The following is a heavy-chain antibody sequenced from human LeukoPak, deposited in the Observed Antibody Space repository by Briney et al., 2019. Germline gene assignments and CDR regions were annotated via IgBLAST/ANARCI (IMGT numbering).Heavy chain of an antibody. V-gene: IGHV3-21*01. J-gene: IGHJ4*02. CDR3: SRDRDIVATIGLISY. CDR1: GFTFSSYS. D-gene: IGHD5-12*01. CDR2: ISSSSSYI. Sequence: GGSLRLSCAASGFTFSSYSMNWVRQAPGKGLEWVSSISSSSSYIYYADSVKGRFTISRDNAKNSLYLQMNSLRAEDTAVYYWSRDRDIVATIGLISYWGQGTLGTVS.